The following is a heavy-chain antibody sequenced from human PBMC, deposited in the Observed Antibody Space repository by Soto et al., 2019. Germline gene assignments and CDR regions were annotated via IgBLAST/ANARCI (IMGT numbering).Heavy chain of an antibody. Sequence: EVQLVESGGGLVKPGGSLRLSCTGSGFTFSSYDMDWVRQAPGKGLEWVSSISSSSTYIYYAASMKGRFTISRDNAKNSLYLQMNSLRAEDTAVYYCARAHGTSLVHPFDCWGQGTLVTVSS. J-gene: IGHJ4*02. V-gene: IGHV3-21*01. CDR2: ISSSSTYI. D-gene: IGHD3-3*02. CDR1: GFTFSSYD. CDR3: ARAHGTSLVHPFDC.